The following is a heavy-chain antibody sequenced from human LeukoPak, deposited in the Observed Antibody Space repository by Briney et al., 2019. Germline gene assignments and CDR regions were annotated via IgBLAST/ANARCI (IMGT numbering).Heavy chain of an antibody. CDR1: GFTFSNYA. CDR2: ISGTGGSI. Sequence: PGGSLRLSCAASGFTFSNYAMSWVRQAPGKGLEWVSAISGTGGSIYYADSVKGRFTISRDNSKNTLYLQMNGLRAADTAVYYCAKGQRWELPFDYWGQGTLVTVSS. D-gene: IGHD1-26*01. CDR3: AKGQRWELPFDY. J-gene: IGHJ4*02. V-gene: IGHV3-23*01.